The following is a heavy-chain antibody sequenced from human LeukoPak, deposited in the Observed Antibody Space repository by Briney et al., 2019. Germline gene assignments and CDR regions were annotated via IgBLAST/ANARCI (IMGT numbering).Heavy chain of an antibody. CDR1: GFTFSNYE. V-gene: IGHV3-48*03. Sequence: QSGGSLRLSCEASGFTFSNYEMNWVRQAPGKGLEWVSYISSSGSTIYYADSVKGRFTISRDNAKNTLYLQMNSLRAEDTAVYYCAKDLKRGHYDYVWGSYRSAAFDIWGQGTMVTVSS. CDR3: AKDLKRGHYDYVWGSYRSAAFDI. D-gene: IGHD3-16*02. CDR2: ISSSGSTI. J-gene: IGHJ3*02.